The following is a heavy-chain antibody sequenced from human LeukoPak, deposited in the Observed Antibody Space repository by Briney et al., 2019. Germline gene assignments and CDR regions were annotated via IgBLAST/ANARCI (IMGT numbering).Heavy chain of an antibody. V-gene: IGHV1-2*02. CDR2: INPNSGGT. Sequence: GASVKVSCKASGYTFTGYYMHWVRQAPGQGLEWMGWINPNSGGTNYAQKFQGRVTMTRDTSISTAYMELSRLRSDDTAVYYCARASYDNRNVYWFDPWGQGTLVTVSS. CDR3: ARASYDNRNVYWFDP. D-gene: IGHD3-22*01. CDR1: GYTFTGYY. J-gene: IGHJ5*02.